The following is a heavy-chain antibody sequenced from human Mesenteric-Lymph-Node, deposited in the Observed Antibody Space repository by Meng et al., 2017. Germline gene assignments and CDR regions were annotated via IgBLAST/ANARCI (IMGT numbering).Heavy chain of an antibody. CDR3: ARSVWGSYRRPLIDY. D-gene: IGHD3-16*02. Sequence: GSLRLSCAVYGGSFSGYYWSWIRQPPGKGLEWIGEINHSGSTNYNPSLKSRVTISVDTSKNQFSLKLSSVTAADTAVYYCARSVWGSYRRPLIDYWGQGTLVTVSS. CDR1: GGSFSGYY. V-gene: IGHV4-34*01. J-gene: IGHJ4*02. CDR2: INHSGST.